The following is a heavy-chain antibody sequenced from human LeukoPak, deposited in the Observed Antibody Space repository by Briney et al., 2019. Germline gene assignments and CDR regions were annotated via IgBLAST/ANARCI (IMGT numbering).Heavy chain of an antibody. Sequence: SETLSLTCTVSGGSISSYYWSWIRQPPGKGLEWIGYIYYSGSTNYNPSLKSRVTISVGTSKNQFSLKLSSVTAADTAVYYCARTRSSRGYFDYWGQGTLVTVSS. CDR1: GGSISSYY. D-gene: IGHD6-13*01. CDR3: ARTRSSRGYFDY. J-gene: IGHJ4*02. CDR2: IYYSGST. V-gene: IGHV4-59*01.